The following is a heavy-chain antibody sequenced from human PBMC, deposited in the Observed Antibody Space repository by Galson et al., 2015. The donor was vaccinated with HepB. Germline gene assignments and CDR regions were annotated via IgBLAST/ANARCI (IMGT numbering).Heavy chain of an antibody. J-gene: IGHJ4*02. CDR3: AKWSPWNWVFDY. Sequence: SLRLSCAASGFTFSSYGMHWVRQAPGKGLEWVAVISYDGSNKYYADSVKGRFTISRDNSKNTLYLQMNSLRAEDTAVYYCAKWSPWNWVFDYWGQGTLVTVSS. CDR1: GFTFSSYG. CDR2: ISYDGSNK. V-gene: IGHV3-30*18. D-gene: IGHD1-7*01.